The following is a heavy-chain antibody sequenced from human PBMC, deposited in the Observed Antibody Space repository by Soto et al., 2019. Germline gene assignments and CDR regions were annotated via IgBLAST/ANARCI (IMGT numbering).Heavy chain of an antibody. V-gene: IGHV1-2*02. Sequence: VASVKISCKASGFSFTGYYIHWLRQAPGQGLEWMGWINAHSGGTEYAQKFQGRVTLTRDTSIATAYLTLTSLTSDDTALYYCAKDLTRQLAYWLDPWGQGTKVTAPQ. D-gene: IGHD6-6*01. CDR2: INAHSGGT. CDR1: GFSFTGYY. J-gene: IGHJ5*02. CDR3: AKDLTRQLAYWLDP.